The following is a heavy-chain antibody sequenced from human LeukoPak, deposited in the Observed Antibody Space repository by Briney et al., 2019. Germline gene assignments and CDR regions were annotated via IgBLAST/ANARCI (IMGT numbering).Heavy chain of an antibody. CDR2: ISWNSGSI. Sequence: PGRSLRLSCAASGFTFDDYAMHWVRQAPGKGLEWVSGISWNSGSIGYADSVKGRFTISRDNAKNSLYLQMNSLRAEDTALYYCASIAVAGSSSDCWGQGTLVTVSS. V-gene: IGHV3-9*01. D-gene: IGHD6-19*01. CDR3: ASIAVAGSSSDC. J-gene: IGHJ4*02. CDR1: GFTFDDYA.